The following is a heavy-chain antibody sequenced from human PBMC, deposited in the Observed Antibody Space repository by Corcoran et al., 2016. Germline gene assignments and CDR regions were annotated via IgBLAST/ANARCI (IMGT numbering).Heavy chain of an antibody. D-gene: IGHD6-19*01. V-gene: IGHV3-30*03. CDR2: ISPDGDGQ. CDR3: AREIGSSGRAGYFY. Sequence: QVQLVESGGGVVQPGRSLRLSCATSGFTFSTSPMHWGRQAPGKGLEWVACISPDGDGQYYQDSVKGRFTISRDNAKNTLFLQVSSLRDEDTALYYCAREIGSSGRAGYFYWGQGTLVTVSS. J-gene: IGHJ4*02. CDR1: GFTFSTSP.